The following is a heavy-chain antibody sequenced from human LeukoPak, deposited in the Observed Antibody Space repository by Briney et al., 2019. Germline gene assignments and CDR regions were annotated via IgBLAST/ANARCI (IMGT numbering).Heavy chain of an antibody. CDR1: GFTFKNSA. Sequence: HPGGSLRLSCAASGFTFKNSAMSWVRQAPGKGLVWVSAISDSGHTTYYADSVKGRFTISRDNSKNTLYLQINSLRAEDTAVYYCAKVREYYYYGMDVWGQGTTVTVSS. D-gene: IGHD2/OR15-2a*01. CDR2: ISDSGHTT. V-gene: IGHV3-23*01. J-gene: IGHJ6*02. CDR3: AKVREYYYYGMDV.